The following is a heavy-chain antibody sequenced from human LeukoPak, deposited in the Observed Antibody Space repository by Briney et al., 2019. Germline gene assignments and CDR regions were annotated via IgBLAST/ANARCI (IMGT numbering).Heavy chain of an antibody. V-gene: IGHV4-34*01. CDR2: INHSGST. Sequence: SETLSLTCAVYGGSFSGYYWSWIRQPPGKGLEWIGEINHSGSTNYNPSLKSRVTISVDTSKNQFSLKLSSVTAADTAVYYCARETKLDLGLWGQGTLVTVSS. CDR1: GGSFSGYY. CDR3: ARETKLDLGL. J-gene: IGHJ4*02. D-gene: IGHD1-7*01.